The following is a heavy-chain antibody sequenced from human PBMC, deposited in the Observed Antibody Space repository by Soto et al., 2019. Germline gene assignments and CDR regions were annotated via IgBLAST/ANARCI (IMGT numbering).Heavy chain of an antibody. J-gene: IGHJ4*02. Sequence: PSETTSLSSAACWGSISVSKVFWGWVSQPPGKGLEWIGIVDYSGTAYFSPSLATRVTFHVDTSKNQFSLTLYSVTAVVTAVYYCARIRGRHLDYWVQGTFVTVSS. CDR3: ARIRGRHLDY. CDR2: VDYSGTA. V-gene: IGHV4-39*01. CDR1: WGSISVSKVF.